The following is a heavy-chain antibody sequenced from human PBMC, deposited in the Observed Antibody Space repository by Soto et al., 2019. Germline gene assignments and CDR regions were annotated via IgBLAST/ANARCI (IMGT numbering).Heavy chain of an antibody. J-gene: IGHJ6*02. CDR1: GFAFSSYE. CDR3: ARAAGIMTRGFHGMDV. CDR2: ISSTASTI. Sequence: GGSLRLSCAASGFAFSSYEMNWVRQSPGKGLEWLSYISSTASTIHYADSVKGRFTISRDNANNSVYLQMNSLTADDSAVYYCARAAGIMTRGFHGMDVWGQGTTVTVSS. D-gene: IGHD3-10*01. V-gene: IGHV3-48*03.